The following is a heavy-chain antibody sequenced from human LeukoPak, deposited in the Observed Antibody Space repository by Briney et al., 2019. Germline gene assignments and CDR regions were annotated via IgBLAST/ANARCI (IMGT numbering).Heavy chain of an antibody. D-gene: IGHD3-22*01. CDR3: ARWYDYDSKGYSYYFDY. Sequence: GGSLRLSCAASGFTFSSYSMNWVRQAPGKGLEWVSSISSSSSYIYYADSVKGRFTISRDNAKNSVYLQMNSLRAEDTAMYYCARWYDYDSKGYSYYFDYWGQGTLVTVSS. CDR2: ISSSSSYI. J-gene: IGHJ4*02. CDR1: GFTFSSYS. V-gene: IGHV3-21*01.